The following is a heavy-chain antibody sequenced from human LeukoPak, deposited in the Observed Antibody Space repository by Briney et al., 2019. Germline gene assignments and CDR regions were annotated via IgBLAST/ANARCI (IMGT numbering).Heavy chain of an antibody. V-gene: IGHV3-7*01. CDR3: ATSVPGFGESLNY. CDR2: IKDDGSEK. CDR1: GFSFSTYW. Sequence: PGGSLRLSCAASGFSFSTYWMTWVGQAPGRGLEWVANIKDDGSEKKYVDSVKGRFTLSRDNAKNSLYLQINSLKAEDTAVYYCATSVPGFGESLNYWGQGTLVTVSS. J-gene: IGHJ4*02. D-gene: IGHD3-10*01.